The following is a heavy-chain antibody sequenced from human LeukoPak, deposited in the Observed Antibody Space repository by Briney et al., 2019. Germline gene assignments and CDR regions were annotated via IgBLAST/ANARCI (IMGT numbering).Heavy chain of an antibody. CDR1: GGTFRNYA. V-gene: IGHV1-69*13. Sequence: GASVKVSCKASGGTFRNYAISWVRQAPGQGLEWMGGIIPMFRTANYAQKIQGRVTITADESTSTAYMELSSLRSEDTAVYYCARADYYDSSGPGGDWGQGTLVTVSS. J-gene: IGHJ4*02. CDR3: ARADYYDSSGPGGD. D-gene: IGHD3-22*01. CDR2: IIPMFRTA.